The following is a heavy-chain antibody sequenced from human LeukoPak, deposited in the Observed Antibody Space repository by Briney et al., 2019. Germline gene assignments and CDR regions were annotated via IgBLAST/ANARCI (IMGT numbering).Heavy chain of an antibody. Sequence: TLSINCTVSGGSISSGGYYWSWIRQPPGKGVEWIGYIYHSGSTYYNPSLKSRVTISVDRSKNQFSLKLSSVTATDTAVYYCARDRWGHSSPGLPPAFDIWGQGTMVTVSS. J-gene: IGHJ3*02. V-gene: IGHV4-30-2*01. D-gene: IGHD6-13*01. CDR2: IYHSGST. CDR1: GGSISSGGYY. CDR3: ARDRWGHSSPGLPPAFDI.